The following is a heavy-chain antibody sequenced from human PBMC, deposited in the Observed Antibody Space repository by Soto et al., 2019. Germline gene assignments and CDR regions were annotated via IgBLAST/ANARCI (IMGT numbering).Heavy chain of an antibody. CDR3: AREKGKAYYDFWSGYMGWFDP. Sequence: SETLSLTCAVYGGSFSGYYWSWIRQPPGKGLEWIGEINHSGSTNYNPSLKSRVTISVDTSKNQFSLKLSSVTAADTAVYYCAREKGKAYYDFWSGYMGWFDPWGQGTLVT. V-gene: IGHV4-34*01. CDR1: GGSFSGYY. J-gene: IGHJ5*02. D-gene: IGHD3-3*01. CDR2: INHSGST.